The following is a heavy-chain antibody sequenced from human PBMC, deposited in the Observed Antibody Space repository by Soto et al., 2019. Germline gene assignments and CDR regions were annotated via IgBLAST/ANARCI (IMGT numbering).Heavy chain of an antibody. CDR1: GFTFSSYG. CDR2: ISYDGSNK. CDR3: EKDGRAKEPLGYFDY. J-gene: IGHJ4*02. V-gene: IGHV3-30*18. Sequence: PGGSLRLSCAASGFTFSSYGMHWVRQAPGKGLEWVAVISYDGSNKYYADSVKGRFTISRDNSKNTLYLQMNSLRAEDTAVYYCEKDGRAKEPLGYFDYWGQGTPVTVSS. D-gene: IGHD6-13*01.